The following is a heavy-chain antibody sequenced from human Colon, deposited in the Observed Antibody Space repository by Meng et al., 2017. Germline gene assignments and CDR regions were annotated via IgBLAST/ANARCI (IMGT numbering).Heavy chain of an antibody. V-gene: IGHV4-31*01. Sequence: QVQLQESGPGPVKPSQTLSLTCTVSGGSISSGGYYWSWIRQHPGKGLEWIGYIYYSGSTYYNPSLKSLVTISVDTSKNQFSLKLSSVTAADTAVYYCARVLPFSSGWSYFDYWGQGTLVHRLL. J-gene: IGHJ4*02. CDR2: IYYSGST. CDR1: GGSISSGGYY. D-gene: IGHD6-19*01. CDR3: ARVLPFSSGWSYFDY.